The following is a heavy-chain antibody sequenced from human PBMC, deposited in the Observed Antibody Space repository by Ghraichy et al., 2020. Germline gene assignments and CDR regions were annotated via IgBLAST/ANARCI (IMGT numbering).Heavy chain of an antibody. D-gene: IGHD3-10*01. CDR1: GDSISSNY. CDR3: ARARYVSGSYYFDH. V-gene: IGHV4-59*01. CDR2: IYYTGST. Sequence: SQTLSLTCNVSGDSISSNYWSWIRQPPGKGLEWIGSIYYTGSTNYSPSLKSRVSISVDTSKNQFSLKLSSVTAADTAVYYCARARYVSGSYYFDHWGQGTLVTVSS. J-gene: IGHJ4*02.